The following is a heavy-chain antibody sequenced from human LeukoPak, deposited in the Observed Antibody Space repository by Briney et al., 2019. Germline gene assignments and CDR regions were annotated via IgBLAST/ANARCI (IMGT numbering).Heavy chain of an antibody. D-gene: IGHD5-12*01. CDR1: GFTFSRYA. Sequence: WGSQRLSCAASGFTFSRYAKNWVRQAPGKGLEYVSVSSSNCVSTNYANPVRGRCTISRDNSKNTVYLQMGSLRAEDMAVYYCAGDCYSGYGFSCPGDYWGQGTLVTVSS. V-gene: IGHV3-64*01. CDR3: AGDCYSGYGFSCPGDY. CDR2: SSSNCVST. J-gene: IGHJ4*02.